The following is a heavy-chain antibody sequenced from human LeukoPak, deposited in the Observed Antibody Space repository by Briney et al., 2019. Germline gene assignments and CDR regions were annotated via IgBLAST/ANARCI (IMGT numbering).Heavy chain of an antibody. Sequence: ASVKVSCKASGYTFTSYDINWVRQATGQGLEWMGWMNPNSGNTGYAQKFQGRVTMTRNTSISTAYMELSSLRSEDTAVYYCARLPGIAAAGHFDYWGQGTLVTVSS. D-gene: IGHD6-13*01. J-gene: IGHJ4*02. V-gene: IGHV1-8*01. CDR3: ARLPGIAAAGHFDY. CDR2: MNPNSGNT. CDR1: GYTFTSYD.